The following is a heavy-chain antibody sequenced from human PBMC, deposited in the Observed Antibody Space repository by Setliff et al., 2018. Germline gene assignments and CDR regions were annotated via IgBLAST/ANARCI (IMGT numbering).Heavy chain of an antibody. CDR3: ATVNCGGDCHGAWFDP. CDR2: IIPIFGTA. D-gene: IGHD2-21*01. Sequence: SVKVSCKASGGTFSSYAISWVRQAPGQGLEWMGGIIPIFGTANYAQKFQGRVTITADESTSTAYMELSSLRSEDTAVYYCATVNCGGDCHGAWFDPWGPGTLVTV. V-gene: IGHV1-69*13. CDR1: GGTFSSYA. J-gene: IGHJ5*02.